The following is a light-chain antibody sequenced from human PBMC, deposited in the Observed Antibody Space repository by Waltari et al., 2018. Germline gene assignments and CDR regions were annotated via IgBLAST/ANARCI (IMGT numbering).Light chain of an antibody. V-gene: IGKV1-9*01. CDR3: QQHKSNPPT. CDR2: KAS. J-gene: IGKJ4*01. CDR1: QDISSY. Sequence: DIQMTQSPSSLSASVGDRVTITCRASQDISSYLAWYQQKPGKAPRLLIYKASTLESGVPSRFSGSGSGTDFTFTISNLQPEDFASYYCQQHKSNPPTFGGGTKVEI.